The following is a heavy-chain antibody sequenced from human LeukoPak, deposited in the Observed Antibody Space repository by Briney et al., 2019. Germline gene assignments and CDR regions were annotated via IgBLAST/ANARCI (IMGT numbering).Heavy chain of an antibody. CDR3: AKATPVSGFDGFDI. J-gene: IGHJ3*02. D-gene: IGHD3-10*01. Sequence: PSETLSLTCTVSGGSISSSSYYWGWIRQPPGKGLEWIVSIYYSGSTYYNPSLKSRVTISVDTSKNQFSLTLTSVTAADTAVYFCAKATPVSGFDGFDIWGQGTMVTVSS. V-gene: IGHV4-39*01. CDR1: GGSISSSSYY. CDR2: IYYSGST.